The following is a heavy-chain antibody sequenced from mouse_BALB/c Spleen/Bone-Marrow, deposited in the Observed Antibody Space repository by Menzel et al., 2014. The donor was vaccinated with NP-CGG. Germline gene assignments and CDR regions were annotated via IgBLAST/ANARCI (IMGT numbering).Heavy chain of an antibody. CDR2: INPSSGYT. CDR1: GYTFAYYT. CDR3: AREVYGSWFAY. Sequence: LVESGAELARPGASVKMSCKASGYTFAYYTVHWVKQRPGQGLEWIGYINPSSGYTNCNQKFKDKATLTTDKSSSTAYMQLSSLTSEDSAVYYCAREVYGSWFAYWGQGTLVTVSA. D-gene: IGHD2-2*01. V-gene: IGHV1-4*01. J-gene: IGHJ3*01.